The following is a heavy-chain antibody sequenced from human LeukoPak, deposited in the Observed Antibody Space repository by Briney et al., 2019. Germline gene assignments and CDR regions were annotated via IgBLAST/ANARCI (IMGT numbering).Heavy chain of an antibody. V-gene: IGHV3-11*01. CDR3: VSTPAIRRLNF. CDR1: GLSISDYY. Sequence: PGGSLRLSCAASGLSISDYYMSWIRQAPGEGLQWISYISSVTSAIHYADSMKGRFAMSRDNAKNSVYLQMNSLRTEDTAMYFCVSTPAIRRLNFWGQGTLVTVSS. CDR2: ISSVTSAI. D-gene: IGHD2-2*02. J-gene: IGHJ4*02.